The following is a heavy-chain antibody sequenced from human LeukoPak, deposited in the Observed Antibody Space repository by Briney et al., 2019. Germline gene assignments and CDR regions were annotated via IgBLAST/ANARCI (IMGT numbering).Heavy chain of an antibody. CDR2: IKQDGSEK. CDR3: ASQTSAKAFDY. D-gene: IGHD2-2*01. CDR1: GFTFSSYW. Sequence: GGSLRLSCAASGFTFSSYWMSWVRQAPGKGLEWVANIKQDGSEKYYVDSVKGRFTISRDNAKNSLYLQMNSLRAEDTAVYYCASQTSAKAFDYWGQGTLVTVSS. J-gene: IGHJ4*02. V-gene: IGHV3-7*05.